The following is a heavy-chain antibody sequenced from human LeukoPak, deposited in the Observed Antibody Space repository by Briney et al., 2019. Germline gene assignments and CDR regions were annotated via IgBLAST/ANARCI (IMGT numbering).Heavy chain of an antibody. CDR3: ARGRGSYPTIWYFDL. V-gene: IGHV4-34*01. CDR1: GGSFSGYY. J-gene: IGHJ2*01. Sequence: SETLSLTCAVYGGSFSGYYWSWIRQPPGKGLEWIGEINHSGSTNYNPSLKSRVTISVDTSKNQFSLKLRSVTAADTAVYYCARGRGSYPTIWYFDLWGRGTLVTVSS. D-gene: IGHD1-26*01. CDR2: INHSGST.